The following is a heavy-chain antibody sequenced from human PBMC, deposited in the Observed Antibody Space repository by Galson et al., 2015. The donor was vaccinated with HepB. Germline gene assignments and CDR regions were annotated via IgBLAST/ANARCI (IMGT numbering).Heavy chain of an antibody. D-gene: IGHD5-18*01. CDR2: IIPIFGTA. CDR1: GGTFSSYA. CDR3: ARGRRSYGIYEGHDY. Sequence: SCKASGGTFSSYAISWVRQAPGQGLEWMGGIIPIFGTANYAQKFQGRVTITADESTSTAYMELSSLRSEDTAVYYCARGRRSYGIYEGHDYWGQGTLVTVSS. V-gene: IGHV1-69*01. J-gene: IGHJ4*02.